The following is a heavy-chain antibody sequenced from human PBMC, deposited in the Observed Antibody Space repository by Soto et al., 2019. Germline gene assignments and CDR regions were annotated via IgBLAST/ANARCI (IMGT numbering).Heavy chain of an antibody. CDR2: ISYDAKYK. J-gene: IGHJ3*02. CDR1: GISFSDYG. Sequence: GGSLRLSCAASGISFSDYGMHWVRQAPGKGLEWVAIISYDAKYKYYAESVKGRFTISRDNSRNTLNLQMTSLGGEDTAVYYCATNLQRRTLSDAFDIWGQGTMVTV. CDR3: ATNLQRRTLSDAFDI. D-gene: IGHD3-3*02. V-gene: IGHV3-30*03.